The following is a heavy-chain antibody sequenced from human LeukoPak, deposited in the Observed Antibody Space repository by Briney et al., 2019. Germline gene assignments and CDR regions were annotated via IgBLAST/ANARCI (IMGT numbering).Heavy chain of an antibody. CDR1: GFTFSTFW. D-gene: IGHD3-10*01. CDR2: INSHSSST. CDR3: ASWVRGPDF. Sequence: GALRLSCAPSGFTFSTFWMHWVRHARGKGGVWGSRINSHSSSTNYVDSVKGRFPISTDNANNTLYLQMSGLRVEDTAVYYCASWVRGPDFWGQGTLVTVSS. J-gene: IGHJ4*02. V-gene: IGHV3-74*01.